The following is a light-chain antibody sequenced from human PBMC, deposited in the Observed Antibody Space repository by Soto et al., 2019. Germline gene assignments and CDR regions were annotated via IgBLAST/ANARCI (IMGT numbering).Light chain of an antibody. J-gene: IGLJ1*01. V-gene: IGLV1-40*01. CDR3: QSYDRSLSDFG. CDR2: ANT. CDR1: SSNIGAGYD. Sequence: QSVLTQPPSVSGAPGQRVTISCTGSSSNIGAGYDVHWYQHLAGTAPKLLIYANTNRPSGVPDRFSGSKSGTSASLAIPGFLADAELDYYCQSYDRSLSDFGFGSGTKLTVL.